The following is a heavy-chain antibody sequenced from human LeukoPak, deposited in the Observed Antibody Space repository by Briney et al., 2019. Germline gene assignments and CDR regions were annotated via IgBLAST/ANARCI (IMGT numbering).Heavy chain of an antibody. V-gene: IGHV4-59*01. CDR1: GGSISSYY. J-gene: IGHJ5*02. CDR3: ARSRRRGWFDP. D-gene: IGHD3-10*01. Sequence: SETLSLTCTVSGGSISSYYWSWIRQPPGKGLEWIGYIYYSGSTNYNPSLKSRVTISVDTSKNQFSLKLSSVTAADTAVYYCARSRRRGWFDPWGQGTLVTVSS. CDR2: IYYSGST.